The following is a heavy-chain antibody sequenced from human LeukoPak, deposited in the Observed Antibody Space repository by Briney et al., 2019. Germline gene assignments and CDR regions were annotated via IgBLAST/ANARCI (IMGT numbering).Heavy chain of an antibody. CDR2: IESKTDGGTT. D-gene: IGHD3-10*01. V-gene: IGHV3-15*04. CDR1: GFSFGDAW. CDR3: TTYGSGRKFDY. J-gene: IGHJ4*02. Sequence: GGSLRLSCAASGFSFGDAWMSWVRQIPGKGLEWVGRIESKTDGGTTDYAAPVKGRFTISRDDSTNTLYLQVNSLKSEDTAVYYCTTYGSGRKFDYWGQGILVTVSS.